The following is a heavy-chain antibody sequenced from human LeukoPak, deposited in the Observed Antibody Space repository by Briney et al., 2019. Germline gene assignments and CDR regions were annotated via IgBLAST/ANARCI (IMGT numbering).Heavy chain of an antibody. CDR3: VRGPLSIGGFDQFDY. J-gene: IGHJ4*02. CDR2: IIPIFGTA. Sequence: ASVKLSCKASGGTFSSYAISWVRQAPGQGLEWMGGIIPIFGTANYAQKFQGRVTITADESTSTAYMELSSLRSEDTAVYYCVRGPLSIGGFDQFDYWGQGTLVTVSS. CDR1: GGTFSSYA. V-gene: IGHV1-69*13. D-gene: IGHD2/OR15-2a*01.